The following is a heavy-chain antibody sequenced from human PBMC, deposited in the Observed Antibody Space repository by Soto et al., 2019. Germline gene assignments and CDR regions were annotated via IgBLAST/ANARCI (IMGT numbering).Heavy chain of an antibody. Sequence: LSLSCAVSGGSMRSRNWRSWVRQSPGKGLEWIGEIYHSGSTNYNPSLKSRVTISVDKSKNQFSLKLSSVTAADTAVYYCARRLEYYDILTGYFAFDYWGQGTLDTVSS. D-gene: IGHD3-9*01. CDR2: IYHSGST. V-gene: IGHV4-4*02. J-gene: IGHJ4*02. CDR1: GGSMRSRNW. CDR3: ARRLEYYDILTGYFAFDY.